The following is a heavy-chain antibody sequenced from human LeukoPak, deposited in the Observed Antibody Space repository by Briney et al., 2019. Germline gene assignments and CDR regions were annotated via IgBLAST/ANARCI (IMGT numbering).Heavy chain of an antibody. J-gene: IGHJ5*02. V-gene: IGHV1-2*02. CDR3: ARPYCKNGVCLVWLDP. CDR1: GYTFTGYY. CDR2: INPHSGDA. Sequence: ASVKVSCKASGYTFTGYYMHWVRQAPGQGLEWMGEINPHSGDANYAQKFQGRVTLTRDTSISTAYMELSSLRPDDTAVYYCARPYCKNGVCLVWLDPWGQGTLVTVSS. D-gene: IGHD2-8*01.